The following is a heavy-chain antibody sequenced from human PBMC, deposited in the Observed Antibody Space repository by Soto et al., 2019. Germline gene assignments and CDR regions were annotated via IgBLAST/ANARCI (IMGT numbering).Heavy chain of an antibody. Sequence: GGSLRLSCAASGFTFSSYAMHWVRQAPGKGLEWVAVISYDGSNKYYADSVKGRFTISRDNSKNTLYLQMNSLRAEDTAVYYCARDRYYDFWSGSLDYWGQGTLVTVS. J-gene: IGHJ4*02. V-gene: IGHV3-30-3*01. CDR3: ARDRYYDFWSGSLDY. D-gene: IGHD3-3*01. CDR2: ISYDGSNK. CDR1: GFTFSSYA.